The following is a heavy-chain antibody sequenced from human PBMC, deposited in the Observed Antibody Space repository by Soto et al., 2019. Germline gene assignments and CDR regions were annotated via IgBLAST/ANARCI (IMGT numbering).Heavy chain of an antibody. CDR3: ARDPSLGYCTNGVCYKGNWFDH. Sequence: GASVKVSCKASGYTFTSYGISWVRQAPGQGLEWMGWISAYNGNTNYAQKLQGRVTMTTDTSTSTAYMELRSLRSDDTAVYYCARDPSLGYCTNGVCYKGNWFDHWGQGTLVTVSS. D-gene: IGHD2-8*01. J-gene: IGHJ5*02. V-gene: IGHV1-18*01. CDR2: ISAYNGNT. CDR1: GYTFTSYG.